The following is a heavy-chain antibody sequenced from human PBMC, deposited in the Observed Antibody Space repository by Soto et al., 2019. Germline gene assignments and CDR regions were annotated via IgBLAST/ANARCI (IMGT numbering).Heavy chain of an antibody. Sequence: ASVKVSCKASGFTFTSSAVQWVRQARGQRLAWIGWIGVGNGNKNYAQKFQERVTITRDMPTSTAYMELSSLRSEDTAVYYCAAEHYYYDSSGYGYWGQGTLVTVSS. J-gene: IGHJ4*02. CDR1: GFTFTSSA. D-gene: IGHD3-22*01. CDR3: AAEHYYYDSSGYGY. V-gene: IGHV1-58*01. CDR2: IGVGNGNK.